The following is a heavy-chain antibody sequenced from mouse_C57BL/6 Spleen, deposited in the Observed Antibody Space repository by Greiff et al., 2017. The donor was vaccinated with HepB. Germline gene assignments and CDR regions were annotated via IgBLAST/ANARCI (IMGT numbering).Heavy chain of an antibody. CDR1: GFTFSSYA. CDR2: ISDGGSYT. Sequence: EVQGVESGGGLVKPGGSLKLSCAASGFTFSSYAMSWVRQTPEKRLEWVATISDGGSYTYYPDNVKGRFTISRDNAKNNLYLQMSHLKYEDTAMYYCTREEAKGYAMDYWGQGTSVTVSS. J-gene: IGHJ4*01. CDR3: TREEAKGYAMDY. V-gene: IGHV5-4*01.